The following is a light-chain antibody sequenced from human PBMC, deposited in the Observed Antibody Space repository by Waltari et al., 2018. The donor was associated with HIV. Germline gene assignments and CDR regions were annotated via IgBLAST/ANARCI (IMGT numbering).Light chain of an antibody. Sequence: QSALTQPPSASGSPGQSVTISCTGTSSDVGGYNYVSWYQQHPGKAPKLMIYEVSKRPSGFPDRFSGSKSGNTASLTVSGLQAEDEADYYCSSYAGSNNWVFGGGTKLIVL. CDR3: SSYAGSNNWV. CDR2: EVS. V-gene: IGLV2-8*01. J-gene: IGLJ3*02. CDR1: SSDVGGYNY.